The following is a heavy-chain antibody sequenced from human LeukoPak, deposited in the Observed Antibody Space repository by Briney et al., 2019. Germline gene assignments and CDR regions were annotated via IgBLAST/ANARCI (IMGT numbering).Heavy chain of an antibody. CDR1: GFTFSNAW. CDR2: IKSKTDGGTT. Sequence: PGGSLRLSCAASGFTFSNAWMSWVRQAPGKGLEWVGRIKSKTDGGTTDYAAPVKGRFTISRDDSKNTLYLQMNSLKTEDTAAYYCTTATYYYDSSGYLDWGQGTLVTVSS. J-gene: IGHJ4*02. V-gene: IGHV3-15*01. CDR3: TTATYYYDSSGYLD. D-gene: IGHD3-22*01.